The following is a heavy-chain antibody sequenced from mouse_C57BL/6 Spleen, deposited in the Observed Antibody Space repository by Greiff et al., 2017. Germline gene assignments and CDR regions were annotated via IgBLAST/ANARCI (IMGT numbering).Heavy chain of an antibody. J-gene: IGHJ2*01. V-gene: IGHV1-15*01. CDR3: TREDYYSNYGD. CDR2: IDPETGGT. CDR1: GYTFTDYE. D-gene: IGHD2-5*01. Sequence: QVQLQQSGAELVRPGASVTLSCKASGYTFTDYEMHWVKQTPVHGLEWIGAIDPETGGTAYNQKFKGKAILTADKSSSTDYMELRGLTSEDSAVYYCTREDYYSNYGDCGQGTTLTDSS.